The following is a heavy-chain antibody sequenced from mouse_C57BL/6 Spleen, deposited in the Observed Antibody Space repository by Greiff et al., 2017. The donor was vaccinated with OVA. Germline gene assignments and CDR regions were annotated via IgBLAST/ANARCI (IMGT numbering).Heavy chain of an antibody. J-gene: IGHJ4*01. D-gene: IGHD1-1*01. CDR3: ARSAYGSSSYAMDY. Sequence: VQLQQSGPELVKPGASVKISCKASGYSFTGYYMNWVKQSPEKSLEWIGEINPSTGGTTYNQKFKAKATLTVDKSSSTAYMQLKSLTSEDSAVYYCARSAYGSSSYAMDYWGQGTSVTVSS. CDR1: GYSFTGYY. CDR2: INPSTGGT. V-gene: IGHV1-42*01.